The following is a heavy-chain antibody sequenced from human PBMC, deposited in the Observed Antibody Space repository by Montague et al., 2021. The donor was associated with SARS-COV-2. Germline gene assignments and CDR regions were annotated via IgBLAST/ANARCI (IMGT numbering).Heavy chain of an antibody. V-gene: IGHV4-61*01. CDR1: GGSVANGNCF. CDR3: ARSRANVPSRPGFDY. J-gene: IGHJ4*02. Sequence: SETLSLTCSVYGGSVANGNCFWSSNRPPPGTGLDWKNNMYYTGHTNYNPSLESRVTMPVDPTKIQFSLTLTSVTAPDTAVYYCARSRANVPSRPGFDYWGQGALVTVSS. D-gene: IGHD2-2*01. CDR2: MYYTGHT.